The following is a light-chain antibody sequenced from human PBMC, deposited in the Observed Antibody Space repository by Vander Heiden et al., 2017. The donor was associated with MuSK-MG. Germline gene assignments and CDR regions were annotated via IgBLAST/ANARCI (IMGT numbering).Light chain of an antibody. CDR3: NSRDSSGNHWV. CDR1: SLRSYY. CDR2: GKN. Sequence: SSEPTQVSAVSVALGQTVSITCQGESLRSYYASWYQQKPGQAPVLVIYGKNNRPSGIPDRFSGSSSGNTASLTITGAQAEDEADYYCNSRDSSGNHWVFGGGTKLTVL. J-gene: IGLJ3*02. V-gene: IGLV3-19*01.